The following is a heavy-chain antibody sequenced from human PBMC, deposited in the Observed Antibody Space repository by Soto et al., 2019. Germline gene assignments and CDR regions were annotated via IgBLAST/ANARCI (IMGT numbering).Heavy chain of an antibody. CDR1: VSPFTDFA. V-gene: IGHV3-23*01. J-gene: IGHJ3*02. CDR2: ISGDGLST. Sequence: PGWSLRLSCACSVSPFTDFAMTWVRQAPGKGLGWVSAISGDGLSTYYAGSVKGRFTISRDNSKTTLYLKMNSLRAEDTAVYYCARRPDAFDIWGRGTMVTVSS. CDR3: ARRPDAFDI.